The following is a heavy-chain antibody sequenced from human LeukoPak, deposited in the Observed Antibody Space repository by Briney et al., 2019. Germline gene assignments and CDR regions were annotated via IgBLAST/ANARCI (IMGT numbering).Heavy chain of an antibody. Sequence: ASVKVSCKASGYTFTSYGISWVRQAPGQGLEWMGWISAYNGNTNYAQKLQGRVTMTTDTSASTAYMELRSLRSDDTAVYYCARSASRKNAPPPVYWGQGTLVTVSS. CDR3: ARSASRKNAPPPVY. V-gene: IGHV1-18*01. CDR2: ISAYNGNT. CDR1: GYTFTSYG. J-gene: IGHJ4*02.